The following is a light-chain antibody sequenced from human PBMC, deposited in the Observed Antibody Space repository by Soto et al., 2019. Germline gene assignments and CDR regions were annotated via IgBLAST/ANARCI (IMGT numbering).Light chain of an antibody. J-gene: IGLJ3*02. V-gene: IGLV2-14*01. Sequence: QSALTQPASVSGSPGQSITISCIGASSDINTSRYVSWYQQHPGKAPKLLIYEVSIRPSGVSSRFSGSKSANTASLTISGLQPEDEADYFCSSDVSGYSLGVFGGGTKRPS. CDR3: SSDVSGYSLGV. CDR2: EVS. CDR1: SSDINTSRY.